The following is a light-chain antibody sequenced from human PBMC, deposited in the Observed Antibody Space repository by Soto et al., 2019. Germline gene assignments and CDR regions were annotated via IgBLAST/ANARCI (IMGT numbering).Light chain of an antibody. J-gene: IGKJ1*01. CDR3: KQYNSYSRT. Sequence: DTQLTQSPSSLSASVGDSVTITCRASQGISNYLAWYQQKPGKAHKLLISDASTLESGVQSRFSGSGSGTEFTLTIRSLQPDDFATYYCKQYNSYSRTFGQGAKVDIK. CDR2: DAS. CDR1: QGISNY. V-gene: IGKV1-5*01.